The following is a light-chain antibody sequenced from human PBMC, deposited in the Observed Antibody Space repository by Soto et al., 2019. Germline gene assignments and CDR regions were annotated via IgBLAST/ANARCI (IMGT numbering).Light chain of an antibody. J-gene: IGLJ2*01. Sequence: QSALTQPASVSGSPGQSITISCTGTSSDVGGYNYVSWYQQHPGKAPKLMIYDVSNRPSGVSNRFSGSKSGNTASLTISGRQAEDEADYYCSSYTSSSTVVFGGGTKLTVI. CDR1: SSDVGGYNY. CDR3: SSYTSSSTVV. V-gene: IGLV2-14*01. CDR2: DVS.